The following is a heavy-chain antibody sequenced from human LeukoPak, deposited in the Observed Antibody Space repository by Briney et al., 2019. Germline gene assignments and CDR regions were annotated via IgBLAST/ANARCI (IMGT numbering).Heavy chain of an antibody. J-gene: IGHJ4*02. Sequence: SETLSLTCTVSGGSISGYFWSWIRQPPGRGLEWGGYIYSSGSTNYTPSLKSRVTISVATSKNKFSLKLSSVTAADTAVYYCARHLGYCSGGSCYFDYWGQGTLVTVSS. V-gene: IGHV4-59*12. CDR2: IYSSGST. CDR3: ARHLGYCSGGSCYFDY. D-gene: IGHD2-15*01. CDR1: GGSISGYF.